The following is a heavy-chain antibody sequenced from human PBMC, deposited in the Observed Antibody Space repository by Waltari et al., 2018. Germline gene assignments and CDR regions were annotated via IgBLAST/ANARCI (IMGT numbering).Heavy chain of an antibody. CDR1: GYSISSGYY. V-gene: IGHV4-38-2*02. CDR2: IYHSGRT. D-gene: IGHD2-2*01. Sequence: QVQLQESGPGLVKPSETLSLTCTVSGYSISSGYYWGWIRQPPGKGLEWIGSIYHSGRTYYNPSLKNRVTISVDTSKNQFSLKLSSVTAADTAVYYWARLGYCSSTSCYAFDYWGQGTLVTVSS. CDR3: ARLGYCSSTSCYAFDY. J-gene: IGHJ4*02.